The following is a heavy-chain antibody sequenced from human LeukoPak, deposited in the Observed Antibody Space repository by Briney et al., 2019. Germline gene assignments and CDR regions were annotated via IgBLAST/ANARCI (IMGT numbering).Heavy chain of an antibody. CDR3: ARDPPYCGGDCWFDP. CDR2: ISSSSYI. J-gene: IGHJ5*02. Sequence: PGGSLRLSCAASGFTFSSYSMNWVRQAPGKGLEWVSSISSSSYIYYADSVKGRFTISRDNAKNSLYLQMNSLRAEDTAVYYCARDPPYCGGDCWFDPWGQGTLVTVSS. D-gene: IGHD2-21*01. CDR1: GFTFSSYS. V-gene: IGHV3-21*01.